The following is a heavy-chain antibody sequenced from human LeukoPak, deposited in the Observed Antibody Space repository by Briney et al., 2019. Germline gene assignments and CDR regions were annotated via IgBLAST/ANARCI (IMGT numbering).Heavy chain of an antibody. V-gene: IGHV3-7*01. J-gene: IGHJ4*02. Sequence: PGGSLRLSCAASGFTFSSYDMHWVRQAPGKGLEWVANIKQDGSEKYYVDSVKGRFTISRDNAKNSLYLQMNSLRAEDTAVYYCARDLRFLEWLPTPFDYWGQGTLVTVSS. D-gene: IGHD3-3*01. CDR2: IKQDGSEK. CDR3: ARDLRFLEWLPTPFDY. CDR1: GFTFSSYD.